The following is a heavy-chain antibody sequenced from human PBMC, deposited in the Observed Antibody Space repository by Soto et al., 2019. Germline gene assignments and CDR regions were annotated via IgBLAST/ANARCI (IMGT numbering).Heavy chain of an antibody. J-gene: IGHJ4*02. CDR3: TSSGPPARY. Sequence: QVQLVQSGAEVKKPGASVKVSCKASGYTFTSYAISWGRRAPGQGLEWMGWISAYNGNTNYAQKLQGRNTMTTDTSTTTAYMELRSLRSDDTAVSYCTSSGPPARYWGQVTLGTVSS. V-gene: IGHV1-18*01. CDR2: ISAYNGNT. CDR1: GYTFTSYA. D-gene: IGHD3-10*01.